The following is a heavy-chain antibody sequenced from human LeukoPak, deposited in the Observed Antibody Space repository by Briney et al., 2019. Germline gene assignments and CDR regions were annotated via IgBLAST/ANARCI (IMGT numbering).Heavy chain of an antibody. J-gene: IGHJ5*02. CDR2: ISAYNGNT. D-gene: IGHD6-19*01. CDR1: GYPFTSYG. CDR3: ARDKTDSSGWHPNWFDP. Sequence: ASVKVSCKASGYPFTSYGISWVRQAPGQGLEWMGWISAYNGNTNYAQKLQGRVTMTTDTSTSTAYMELRSLRSDDTAVYYCARDKTDSSGWHPNWFDPWGQGTLVTVSS. V-gene: IGHV1-18*04.